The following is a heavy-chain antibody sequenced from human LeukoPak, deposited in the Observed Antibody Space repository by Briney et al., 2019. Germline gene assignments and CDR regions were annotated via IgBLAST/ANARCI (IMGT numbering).Heavy chain of an antibody. V-gene: IGHV3-9*01. CDR1: GFTFSSYA. D-gene: IGHD3-3*01. Sequence: GGSLRLSCAASGFTFSSYAMHWVRQAPGKGLEWVSGISWNSGSIGYADSVKGRFTISRDNAKNSLYLQMNSLRAEDTALYYCAKGRFLEWLLYYFDYWGQGTLVTVSS. J-gene: IGHJ4*02. CDR3: AKGRFLEWLLYYFDY. CDR2: ISWNSGSI.